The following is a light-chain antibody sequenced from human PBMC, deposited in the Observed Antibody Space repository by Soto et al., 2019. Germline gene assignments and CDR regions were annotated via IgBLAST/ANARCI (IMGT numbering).Light chain of an antibody. CDR3: SSDAGDNIYV. Sequence: ALTQPPSASGSPGQSVTISCTGTSSDVGGYWYVSWYQHHPGKAPRLLIYEVSKRPPGVPHRFSGSKSDNTASLTVSGLQAEDEAYYYCSSDAGDNIYVFGTGTKFTVL. CDR1: SSDVGGYWY. J-gene: IGLJ1*01. CDR2: EVS. V-gene: IGLV2-8*01.